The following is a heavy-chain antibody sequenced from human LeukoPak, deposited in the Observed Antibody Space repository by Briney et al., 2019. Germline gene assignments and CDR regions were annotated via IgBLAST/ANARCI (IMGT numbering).Heavy chain of an antibody. V-gene: IGHV1-18*01. J-gene: IGHJ4*02. Sequence: EASVKVSCKASGYTFTSYGISWVRQAPGQGLEWMGWISAYNGNTNYAQKLQGRVTMTTDTSTSTAYMELSRLRSDDTAVYYCARDGVEYSSVPSFDYWGQGTLVTVSS. CDR3: ARDGVEYSSVPSFDY. D-gene: IGHD6-19*01. CDR2: ISAYNGNT. CDR1: GYTFTSYG.